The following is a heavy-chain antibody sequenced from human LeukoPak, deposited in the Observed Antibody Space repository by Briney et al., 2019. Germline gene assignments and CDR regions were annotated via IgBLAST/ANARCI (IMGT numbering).Heavy chain of an antibody. J-gene: IGHJ4*02. Sequence: GGSLRLSCAASGFTFSSYSMNWVRQAPGKGLEWVSYISSSSSYIYYADSVKGRFTISRDNAKNSLYLQMNSLRAEDTAVYYCARDYGTTLTAIDYWGQGTLVTVSS. V-gene: IGHV3-21*05. D-gene: IGHD1-14*01. CDR2: ISSSSSYI. CDR1: GFTFSSYS. CDR3: ARDYGTTLTAIDY.